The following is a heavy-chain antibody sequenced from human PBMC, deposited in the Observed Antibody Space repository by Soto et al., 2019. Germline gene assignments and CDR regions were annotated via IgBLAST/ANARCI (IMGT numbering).Heavy chain of an antibody. D-gene: IGHD6-19*01. CDR2: ISYDGSNK. CDR3: ARGKGGIAVAGTLDY. Sequence: QVQLVESGGGVVQPGRSLRLSCAASGFTFSSYAMHWVRQAPGKGLEWVAVISYDGSNKYYADSVKGRFTISRDNSKNTLYLQMNSLRAEDTAVYYCARGKGGIAVAGTLDYWGQGTLVTVSS. J-gene: IGHJ4*02. V-gene: IGHV3-30-3*01. CDR1: GFTFSSYA.